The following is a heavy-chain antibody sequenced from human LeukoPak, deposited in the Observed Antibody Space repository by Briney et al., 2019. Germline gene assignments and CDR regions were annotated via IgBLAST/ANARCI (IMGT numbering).Heavy chain of an antibody. V-gene: IGHV4-61*05. CDR1: GGSISSSTYY. CDR2: IYYSGST. Sequence: SETLSLTCTVSGGSISSSTYYWGWIRQPPGKGLEWIGYIYYSGSTNYNPSLKSRVTISVDTSKNQFSLKLSSVTAADTAVYYCAGGDCSGGSCLGYWGQGTLVTVSS. J-gene: IGHJ4*02. D-gene: IGHD2-15*01. CDR3: AGGDCSGGSCLGY.